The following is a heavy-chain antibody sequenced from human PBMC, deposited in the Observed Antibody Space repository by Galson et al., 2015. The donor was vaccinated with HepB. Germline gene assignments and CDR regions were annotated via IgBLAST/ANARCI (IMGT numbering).Heavy chain of an antibody. D-gene: IGHD5-24*01. CDR3: ARGRAWLQFGARFDY. Sequence: SVKVSCKASGYTFTGYYMHWVRQAPGQGLEWMGRINPNSGGTNYAQKFQGRVTMTRDTSISTAYMELSRLRSDDTAVYYCARGRAWLQFGARFDYWGQGTLVTVSS. V-gene: IGHV1-2*06. CDR2: INPNSGGT. J-gene: IGHJ4*02. CDR1: GYTFTGYY.